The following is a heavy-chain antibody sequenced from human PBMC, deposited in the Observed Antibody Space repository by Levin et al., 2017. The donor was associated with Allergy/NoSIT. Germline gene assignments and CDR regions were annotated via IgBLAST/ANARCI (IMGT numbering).Heavy chain of an antibody. CDR2: ISRGGDHK. D-gene: IGHD1-1*01. CDR3: TRDNWNPDY. J-gene: IGHJ4*02. Sequence: PGGSLRLSCAASGFSFSTYTMQWVRQAPGKGLEWVSAISRGGDHKFYADSVQDRFVISRDNANNLLYLQIYNLRVEDTATYYCTRDNWNPDYWGQGTLVTVSS. V-gene: IGHV3-21*01. CDR1: GFSFSTYT.